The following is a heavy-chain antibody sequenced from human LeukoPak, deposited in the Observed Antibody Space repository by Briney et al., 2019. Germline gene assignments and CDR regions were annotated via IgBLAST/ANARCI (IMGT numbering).Heavy chain of an antibody. V-gene: IGHV5-51*01. J-gene: IGHJ4*02. CDR3: ARLVSARLVDF. Sequence: WLEIIYPAHSDTRYSPSFQRQVTISADKSISTAYLQWSSLKASDTAMYYCARLVSARLVDFWGQGTLVTVSS. CDR2: IYPAHSDT. D-gene: IGHD2-2*01.